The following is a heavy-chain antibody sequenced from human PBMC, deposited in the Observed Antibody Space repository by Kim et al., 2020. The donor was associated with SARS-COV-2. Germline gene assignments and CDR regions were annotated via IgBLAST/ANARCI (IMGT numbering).Heavy chain of an antibody. J-gene: IGHJ4*02. Sequence: ASVKVSCKASGYIFTGYYLHWVRQAPGQGLEWMGRINPNNGDTNYAQKFLGRVTMTRDTSITTAYMELSGLTSDDTAVYSCAREVEMTTGRFLDYWGQGTLVTVSS. CDR2: INPNNGDT. D-gene: IGHD4-4*01. V-gene: IGHV1-2*06. CDR1: GYIFTGYY. CDR3: AREVEMTTGRFLDY.